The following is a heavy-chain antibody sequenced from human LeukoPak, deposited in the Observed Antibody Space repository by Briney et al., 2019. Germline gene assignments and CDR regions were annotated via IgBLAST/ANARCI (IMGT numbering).Heavy chain of an antibody. Sequence: PVKFSFQASGGPSSNYAIHWVRPAPGQGVEWMGGIIPIFGPANSAQKFQGRVTFTAGESTSTPSMELRSLTSEDTAIYYCAKERWEPPFYYYGMDVWGQGTTVIVSS. CDR2: IIPIFGPA. D-gene: IGHD1-26*01. CDR3: AKERWEPPFYYYGMDV. CDR1: GGPSSNYA. V-gene: IGHV1-69*01. J-gene: IGHJ6*02.